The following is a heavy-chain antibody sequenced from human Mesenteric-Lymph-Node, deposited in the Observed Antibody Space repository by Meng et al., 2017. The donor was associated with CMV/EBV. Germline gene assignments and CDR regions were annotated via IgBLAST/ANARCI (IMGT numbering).Heavy chain of an antibody. CDR2: ISRSSNFI. V-gene: IGHV3-21*01. Sequence: GGSLRLSCAASGFTLSSFSMNWVRQAPGKGLEWVSSISRSSNFIYYADSVKGRFTISRDNAENSMYLQMDSLRAEDTALYYCARDRVGSGYYGMDVWGLGTTVNV. CDR3: ARDRVGSGYYGMDV. CDR1: GFTLSSFS. J-gene: IGHJ6*02. D-gene: IGHD2-15*01.